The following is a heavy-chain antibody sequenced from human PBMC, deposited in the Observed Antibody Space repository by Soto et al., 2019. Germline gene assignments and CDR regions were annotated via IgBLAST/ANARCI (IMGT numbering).Heavy chain of an antibody. V-gene: IGHV1-69*01. CDR2: FVPVFGTA. CDR1: GGTFNTDS. D-gene: IGHD3-3*01. CDR3: AGDTTHFDFWSASVSRDVPHYYGMDV. J-gene: IGHJ6*02. Sequence: QVQLVQSGAGVKKPGSSVKVSCKASGGTFNTDSISWVRQAPGQGLEWMGGFVPVFGTANYAQKFQGRVTITADESTTAAYLGRSSLRSEDTAVYYCAGDTTHFDFWSASVSRDVPHYYGMDVWGQGTTVTVSS.